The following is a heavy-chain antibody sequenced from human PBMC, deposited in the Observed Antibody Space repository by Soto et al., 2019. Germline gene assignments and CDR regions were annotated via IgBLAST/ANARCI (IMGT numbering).Heavy chain of an antibody. CDR3: AGGCRDIVVVVESVGWFGP. D-gene: IGHD2-15*01. CDR1: GYTFTSYG. CDR2: ISAYNGNT. V-gene: IGHV1-18*01. Sequence: ASVKVSCKASGYTFTSYGISWVRQAPGQGLEWMGWISAYNGNTNYAQKLQGRVTMTTDTSTSTAYMELRSLRSDDTAVYYCAGGCRDIVVVVESVGWFGPWGQGTLVTVSS. J-gene: IGHJ5*01.